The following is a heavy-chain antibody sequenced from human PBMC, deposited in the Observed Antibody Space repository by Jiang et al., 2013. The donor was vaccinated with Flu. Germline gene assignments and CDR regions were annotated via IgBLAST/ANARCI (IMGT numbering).Heavy chain of an antibody. V-gene: IGHV2-5*01. CDR2: IYWNDDK. Sequence: KPTQTLTLTGTFSGFSLSTSGVGVGWIRQPPGKALEWLALIYWNDDKRYSPSLKSRVAITKDTSKNQVVLTMTNMDPVDTATYYCAHSPDSEYSTTEFYFDYWGQGTLVSVSS. CDR3: AHSPDSEYSTTEFYFDY. J-gene: IGHJ4*02. D-gene: IGHD6-6*01. CDR1: GFSLSTSGVG.